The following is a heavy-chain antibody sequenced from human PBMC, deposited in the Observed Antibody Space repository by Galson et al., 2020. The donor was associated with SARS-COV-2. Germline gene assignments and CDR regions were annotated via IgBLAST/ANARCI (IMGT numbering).Heavy chain of an antibody. D-gene: IGHD2-8*01. CDR1: GFSFSNAW. CDR3: TTDGIHKWVYRRHYY. V-gene: IGHV3-15*01. Sequence: GGSLRLSCSASGFSFSNAWMTWVRQAPGKGLEWLGRVKSKDDGETADYAAPVKGRFIISRDDARNTLYLQMNSLKIEDTGIYYCTTDGIHKWVYRRHYYWGRGVQVTVSS. J-gene: IGHJ4*02. CDR2: VKSKDDGETA.